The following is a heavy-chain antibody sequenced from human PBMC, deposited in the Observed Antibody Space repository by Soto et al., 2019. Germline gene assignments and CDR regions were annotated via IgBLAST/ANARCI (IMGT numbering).Heavy chain of an antibody. D-gene: IGHD3-10*01. V-gene: IGHV4-31*03. J-gene: IGHJ6*02. CDR3: ARDRSYNKSPDSGYGMDD. CDR1: GGSISSGGYY. CDR2: IYYSGST. Sequence: SETLSLTCTVSGGSISSGGYYWSWIRQHPGKGLEWIGYIYYSGSTYYNPSLKSRVTISVDTSKNQFSLKLSSVTAADTAVYYCARDRSYNKSPDSGYGMDDWGQGTTVTVSS.